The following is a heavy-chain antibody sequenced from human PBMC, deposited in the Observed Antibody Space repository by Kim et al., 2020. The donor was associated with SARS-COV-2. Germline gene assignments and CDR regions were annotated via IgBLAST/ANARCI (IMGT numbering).Heavy chain of an antibody. D-gene: IGHD2-15*01. Sequence: SETLSLTCTVSGASISSSSYYWGWIRQPPGKGLEWIGSISYSGTTYDNPSLKSRVTIPVDTSKNQFSLKLSSVTAADTAVYYCARQGGGGRCFDYWGQGTVVTVSS. CDR2: ISYSGTT. CDR1: GASISSSSYY. CDR3: ARQGGGGRCFDY. J-gene: IGHJ4*02. V-gene: IGHV4-39*01.